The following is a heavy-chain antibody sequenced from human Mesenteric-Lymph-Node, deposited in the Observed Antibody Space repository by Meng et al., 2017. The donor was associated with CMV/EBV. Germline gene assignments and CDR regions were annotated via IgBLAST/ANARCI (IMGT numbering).Heavy chain of an antibody. CDR1: GYIFTAYY. CDR3: ARVDDSSGYYVGGG. Sequence: ASVKVSCKASGYIFTAYYLHWVRQAPGQGLEWMGRINPNTGDTNYAQKFQGRVTLTRDTSITTAYMELTGLTSDDTAVYYCARVDDSSGYYVGGGWGQGTLVTVSS. J-gene: IGHJ4*02. CDR2: INPNTGDT. V-gene: IGHV1-2*06. D-gene: IGHD3-22*01.